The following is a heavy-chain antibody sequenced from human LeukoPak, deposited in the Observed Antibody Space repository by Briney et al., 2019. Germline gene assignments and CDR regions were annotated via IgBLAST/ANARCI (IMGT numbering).Heavy chain of an antibody. CDR2: IYPGDSDT. J-gene: IGHJ3*02. CDR1: GYSLSSYW. D-gene: IGHD1-26*01. CDR3: ARVAGSHELDAFDI. V-gene: IGHV5-51*01. Sequence: GESLKISCKGSGYSLSSYWIAWVRQMPGKGLEWLGIIYPGDSDTRSSPSFQGQITISDDKSFSTAYLQWCSLKASDTAMYYCARVAGSHELDAFDIRGQGTMVTASS.